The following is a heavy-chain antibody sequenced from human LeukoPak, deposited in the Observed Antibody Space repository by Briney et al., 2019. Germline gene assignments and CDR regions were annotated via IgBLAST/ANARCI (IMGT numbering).Heavy chain of an antibody. J-gene: IGHJ5*02. CDR2: MNPNSGNT. CDR1: GYTFTSYD. D-gene: IGHD1-26*01. Sequence: ASVKVSCKASGYTFTSYDINWLRQATGQGLEWMGWMNPNSGNTGYAQKFQGRVTMTRNTSISTAYMELSSLRSEDTAVYYCARGPATRIVGARKGWFDPWGQGTLVTVSS. V-gene: IGHV1-8*01. CDR3: ARGPATRIVGARKGWFDP.